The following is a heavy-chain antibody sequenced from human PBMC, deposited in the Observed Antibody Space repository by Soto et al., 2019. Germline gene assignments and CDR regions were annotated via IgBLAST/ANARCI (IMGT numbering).Heavy chain of an antibody. CDR3: EHSLLSGESCYSRGPRPWGPKHYFGY. CDR2: IYWDDDK. CDR1: GFSLSTSGVG. V-gene: IGHV2-5*02. D-gene: IGHD2-15*01. Sequence: QITLKESGPTLGKPTQTLTLTCTFSGFSLSTSGVGVGWFRQPPRKALEGLALIYWDDDKRDSPSLKSRLTISTNSSKHQVVFTVPCMEPLDTASEYCEHSLLSGESCYSRGPRPWGPKHYFGYWGQGTVSTDS. J-gene: IGHJ4*02.